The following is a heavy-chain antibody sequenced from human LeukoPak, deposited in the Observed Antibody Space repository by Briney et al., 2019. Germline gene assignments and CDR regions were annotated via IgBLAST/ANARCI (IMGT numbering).Heavy chain of an antibody. CDR1: GYTFTDYY. V-gene: IGHV1-2*02. D-gene: IGHD2-8*01. J-gene: IGHJ4*02. Sequence: ASVKVSCKASGYTFTDYYMHWVRQAPGQGLEWMGWINPNSGGTNYAQKFQGRVTMTRDKSISTAYMELYSLRADDTAVYYCARDPPGVRYGRPIFDFWGQGTLVTVSS. CDR3: ARDPPGVRYGRPIFDF. CDR2: INPNSGGT.